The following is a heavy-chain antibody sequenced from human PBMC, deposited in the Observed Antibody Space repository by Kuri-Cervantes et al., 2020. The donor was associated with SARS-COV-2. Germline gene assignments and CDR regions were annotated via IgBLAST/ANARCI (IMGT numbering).Heavy chain of an antibody. CDR2: ISSSGSTI. J-gene: IGHJ4*02. D-gene: IGHD6-19*01. Sequence: GESLKISCAASGFIFSSYEMNWVRQAPGKGLEWVSYISSSGSTIYYADSVKGRFTISRDNAKNSLYLQMNSLRAEDTAVYYCARVDPPLIDSSGLTGIDYWGQGTLVTVSS. CDR3: ARVDPPLIDSSGLTGIDY. V-gene: IGHV3-48*03. CDR1: GFIFSSYE.